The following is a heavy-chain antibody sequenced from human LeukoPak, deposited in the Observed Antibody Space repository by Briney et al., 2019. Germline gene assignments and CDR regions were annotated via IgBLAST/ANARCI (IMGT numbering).Heavy chain of an antibody. CDR1: GFTFSTYG. CDR3: STSGKY. J-gene: IGHJ4*01. CDR2: ISGDAAST. Sequence: GGSLRLSCAASGFTFSTYGMTWVRQAPGKGLGWVSGISGDAASTYYADSVKGRLTISRDNSADTLFLQMNSLIADDTAVYYCSTSGKYWGQGTLVTVSS. V-gene: IGHV3-23*01. D-gene: IGHD3-10*01.